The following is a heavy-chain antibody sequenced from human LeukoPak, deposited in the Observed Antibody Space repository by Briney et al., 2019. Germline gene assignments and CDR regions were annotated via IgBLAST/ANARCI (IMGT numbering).Heavy chain of an antibody. CDR2: ICGSADST. D-gene: IGHD2-2*02. J-gene: IGHJ4*02. CDR1: GFTFSSYA. V-gene: IGHV3-23*01. Sequence: GGSLRLSCAASGFTFSSYAMTWVRQAPGQEVAWVSAICGSADSTYYADSVKGRFTISRDNSKNTLYLQMNSLRAEDTAVYYCEKDQRRGYCSSTSCYIDYWGQGTLVTVSS. CDR3: EKDQRRGYCSSTSCYIDY.